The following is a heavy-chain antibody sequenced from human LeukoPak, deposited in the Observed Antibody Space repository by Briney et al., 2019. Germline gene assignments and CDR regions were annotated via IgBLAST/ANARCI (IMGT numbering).Heavy chain of an antibody. Sequence: GGSLRLSCAVSGFSFSIYAMAWVRQAPGRGLEWVSGISIYNTFYADSVKGRFTISRDNSKNMLFLQMNSLRAEDTAIYYCAPDTSQYDYWGQGTLVTVSS. CDR1: GFSFSIYA. V-gene: IGHV3-23*01. J-gene: IGHJ4*02. CDR3: APDTSQYDY. CDR2: ISIYNT. D-gene: IGHD2-2*01.